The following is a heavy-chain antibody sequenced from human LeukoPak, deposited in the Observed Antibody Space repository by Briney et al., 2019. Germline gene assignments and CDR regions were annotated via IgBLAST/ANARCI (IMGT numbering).Heavy chain of an antibody. D-gene: IGHD4-23*01. CDR3: ARDNSIHERGWWFDP. J-gene: IGHJ5*02. CDR2: ISGYNGNT. CDR1: GYTFTTYN. V-gene: IGHV1-18*01. Sequence: ASVKVSCKASGYTFTTYNINWVRQAPGQGLEWMGWISGYNGNTNYAQKLQGRVTMTTDTSTSTDYMELSSLKSDDTAVYYCARDNSIHERGWWFDPWGQGTLVTVSS.